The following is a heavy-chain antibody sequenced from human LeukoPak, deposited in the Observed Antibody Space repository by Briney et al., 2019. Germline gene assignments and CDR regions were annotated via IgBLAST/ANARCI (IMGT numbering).Heavy chain of an antibody. CDR2: IYYSGST. Sequence: SETLSLTCTVSGGSISSYYWSWIRQPPGKRLEWIGHIYYSGSTNYSPSLKSRVTISVDTSKNQFSLKLSSVTAADTAVYYCASRSSIWSGYQDTLYYFDSWGQGTLVTVSS. CDR3: ASRSSIWSGYQDTLYYFDS. V-gene: IGHV4-59*01. J-gene: IGHJ4*02. D-gene: IGHD3-3*01. CDR1: GGSISSYY.